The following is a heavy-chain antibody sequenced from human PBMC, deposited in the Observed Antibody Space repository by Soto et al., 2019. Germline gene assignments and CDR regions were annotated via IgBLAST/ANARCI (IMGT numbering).Heavy chain of an antibody. CDR2: IWYDGSNK. CDR3: SKDHLDCSSTSCYSDYYYYMDV. Sequence: GGSLRLSCAASGFTFSSYGVHWVRQAPGKGLEGVAVIWYDGSNKYYADSVKGRFTISRDNSKNTLYLQMNSLRAEDTAVYYCSKDHLDCSSTSCYSDYYYYMDVWGKGTTVTVSS. J-gene: IGHJ6*03. CDR1: GFTFSSYG. D-gene: IGHD2-2*01. V-gene: IGHV3-30*02.